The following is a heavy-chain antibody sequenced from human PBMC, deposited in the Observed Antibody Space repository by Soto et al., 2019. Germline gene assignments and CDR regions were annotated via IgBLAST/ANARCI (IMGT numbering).Heavy chain of an antibody. Sequence: SQTLSLTCAISGDSVSSNSAAWNWIRQSPSRGLEWLGRTYYRSKWYNDYAVSVKSRITINPDTSKNQFSLQLNTVTPEDTAVYFCARGGRRVAVQQPEYYYYYYGMDVWGQGTTVTVSS. CDR2: TYYRSKWYN. J-gene: IGHJ6*02. CDR3: ARGGRRVAVQQPEYYYYYYGMDV. CDR1: GDSVSSNSAA. D-gene: IGHD6-13*01. V-gene: IGHV6-1*01.